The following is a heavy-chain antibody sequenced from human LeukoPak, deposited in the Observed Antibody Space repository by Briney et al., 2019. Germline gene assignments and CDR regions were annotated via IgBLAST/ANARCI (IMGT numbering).Heavy chain of an antibody. CDR1: GFTFSNYA. CDR2: ISARSTST. J-gene: IGHJ4*02. CDR3: AKVSLAGYNSGAHFDY. Sequence: GGSLRLSCTASGFTFSNYAMKWVRQAPGKGLEWVSSISARSTSTYYADSVKGRCTISRDNSKNTLYLHVSRLRAEDTALYFCAKVSLAGYNSGAHFDYWGQGTLVTVSS. D-gene: IGHD6-19*01. V-gene: IGHV3-23*01.